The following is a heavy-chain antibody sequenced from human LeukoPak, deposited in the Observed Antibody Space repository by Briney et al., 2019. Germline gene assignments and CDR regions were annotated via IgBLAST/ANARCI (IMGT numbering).Heavy chain of an antibody. CDR3: ARGVSNSASGLPTRYFDY. D-gene: IGHD5-12*01. J-gene: IGHJ4*02. CDR1: GYTFTSYY. Sequence: ASVKVSCKASGYTFTSYYIHWVRQAPGQGLEWMGLINPSGGSTTYAEKFQGRVTMTRDMFTNTVYMEVSSLRSEDTAIYYCARGVSNSASGLPTRYFDYWAREPWSPSPQ. CDR2: INPSGGST. V-gene: IGHV1-46*01.